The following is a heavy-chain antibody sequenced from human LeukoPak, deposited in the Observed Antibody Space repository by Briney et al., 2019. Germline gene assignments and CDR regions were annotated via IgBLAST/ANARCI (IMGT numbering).Heavy chain of an antibody. CDR1: GFSFSSYE. CDR3: AGHMVRGVIIRSNWFDP. D-gene: IGHD3-10*01. CDR2: ISSSGSTI. J-gene: IGHJ5*02. V-gene: IGHV3-48*03. Sequence: GGSLRLSCAASGFSFSSYEMNWVRQAPGKGLEWVSYISSSGSTIYYADSVKGRFTISRDNAKNSLYLQMNSLRAEDTAVYYCAGHMVRGVIIRSNWFDPWGQGTLVTVSS.